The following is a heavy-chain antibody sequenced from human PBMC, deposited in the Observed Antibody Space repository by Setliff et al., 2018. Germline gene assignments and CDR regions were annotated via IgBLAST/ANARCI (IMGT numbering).Heavy chain of an antibody. CDR3: VRSSVEATYGPTSESDEYFQI. V-gene: IGHV1-69*13. CDR1: GGTFSTYS. Sequence: SVKVSCKASGGTFSTYSLAWVRRAPGQGLEWLGRIIPTFETTNYAQKFQGRVTITADESSGTVYMALSSLRYDDTAVYHCVRSSVEATYGPTSESDEYFQIWGQGTLVTVSS. J-gene: IGHJ1*01. CDR2: IIPTFETT. D-gene: IGHD1-26*01.